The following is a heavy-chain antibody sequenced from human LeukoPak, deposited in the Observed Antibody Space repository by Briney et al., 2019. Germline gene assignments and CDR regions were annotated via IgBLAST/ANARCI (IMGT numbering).Heavy chain of an antibody. CDR3: ARDRYDSSDYLYYFDY. D-gene: IGHD3-22*01. CDR2: ISYDGSNK. Sequence: GGSLRLSCAASGFTFSSYAMHWVRQAPGKGLEWVAVISYDGSNKYYADSVKGRFTISRDNSKNTLYLQMNSLRAEDTAVYYCARDRYDSSDYLYYFDYWGQGTLVTVSS. CDR1: GFTFSSYA. J-gene: IGHJ4*02. V-gene: IGHV3-30-3*01.